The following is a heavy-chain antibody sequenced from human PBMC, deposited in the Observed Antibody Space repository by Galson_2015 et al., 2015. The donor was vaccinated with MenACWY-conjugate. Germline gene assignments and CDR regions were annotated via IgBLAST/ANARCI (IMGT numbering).Heavy chain of an antibody. CDR2: INSDGSTT. J-gene: IGHJ2*01. CDR1: GFTFSSYW. CDR3: AREVLDTITNAWSFDL. Sequence: SLRLSCAASGFTFSSYWMHWVRQAPGKGLVWVSRINSDGSTTTYADSVKGRFTISRDNAKNTLYLQMNSLRAEDTAVYYCAREVLDTITNAWSFDLWGRGTLVTVSS. D-gene: IGHD5-24*01. V-gene: IGHV3-74*01.